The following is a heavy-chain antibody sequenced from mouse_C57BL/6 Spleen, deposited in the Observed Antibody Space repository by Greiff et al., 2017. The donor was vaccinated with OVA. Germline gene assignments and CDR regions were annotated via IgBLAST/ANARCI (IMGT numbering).Heavy chain of an antibody. CDR2: IDPEGGGT. V-gene: IGHV14-2*01. CDR1: GFNITDYC. CDR3: ARWGSNLDY. D-gene: IGHD2-5*01. Sequence: EVQVVQPGAELVKPGASVKLSCTASGFNITDYCMHWVKQRTEQGLEWIGRIDPEGGGTKYDPKFQGKATITADTSSNTAYLQLSSLTSEDTAVYYCARWGSNLDYWGQGTTLTVSS. J-gene: IGHJ2*01.